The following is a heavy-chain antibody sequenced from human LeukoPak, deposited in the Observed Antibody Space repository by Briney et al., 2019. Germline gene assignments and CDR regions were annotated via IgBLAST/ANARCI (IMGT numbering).Heavy chain of an antibody. CDR3: ARVSDQLRPIYYYYGMDV. CDR1: GGSISSGGYY. J-gene: IGHJ6*02. CDR2: IYYSGST. D-gene: IGHD2-2*01. Sequence: PSETLSLTCTVSGGSISSGGYYWSWIRQHPGKGLEWIGYIYYSGSTYYNPSLKSRVTISVDTSKNQFSLKLSSVTAADTAVYYCARVSDQLRPIYYYYGMDVWGQGTTVTVSS. V-gene: IGHV4-31*03.